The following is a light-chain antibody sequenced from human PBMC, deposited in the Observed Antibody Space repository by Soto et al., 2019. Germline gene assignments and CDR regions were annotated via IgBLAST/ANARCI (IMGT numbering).Light chain of an antibody. CDR2: AAY. V-gene: IGKV1-27*01. CDR1: QDISTY. Sequence: DIQMTQAPSSLSASVGDRVTITCRARQDISTYLAWYQQKPWKVPKLLISAAYTLQSGVPPRFSGSGSGTDFTLTISSLQPEDVATYCCQKYDNAQLTFGGGTKVEIK. J-gene: IGKJ4*01. CDR3: QKYDNAQLT.